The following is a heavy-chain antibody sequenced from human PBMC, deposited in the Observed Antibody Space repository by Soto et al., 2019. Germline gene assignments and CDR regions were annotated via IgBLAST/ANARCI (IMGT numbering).Heavy chain of an antibody. V-gene: IGHV3-48*02. Sequence: EVQLVESGGGLVQPGGSLRLSCAASGFTFSSYTMHWVRQAPGKGLEWVSYISSSCSTIYYADSVKGRFTISRDNAKNSLYLQLNSLRDEDTAVYYCARGYSRPWYRVEAPYYWGQGTLVTVSS. D-gene: IGHD6-13*01. CDR1: GFTFSSYT. CDR3: ARGYSRPWYRVEAPYY. J-gene: IGHJ4*02. CDR2: ISSSCSTI.